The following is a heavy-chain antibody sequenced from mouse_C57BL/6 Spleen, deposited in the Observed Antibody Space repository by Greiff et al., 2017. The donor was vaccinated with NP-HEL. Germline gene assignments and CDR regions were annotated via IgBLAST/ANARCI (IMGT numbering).Heavy chain of an antibody. Sequence: QVQLKQPGAELVRPGSSVKLSCKASGYTFTSYWMDWVKQRPGQGLEWIGNIYPSDSETHYNQKFKDKATLTVDKSSSTAYMQLSSLTSEDSAVYYGARNGYSKMDYWGQGTSVTVSS. CDR3: ARNGYSKMDY. D-gene: IGHD2-3*01. CDR1: GYTFTSYW. J-gene: IGHJ4*01. V-gene: IGHV1-61*01. CDR2: IYPSDSET.